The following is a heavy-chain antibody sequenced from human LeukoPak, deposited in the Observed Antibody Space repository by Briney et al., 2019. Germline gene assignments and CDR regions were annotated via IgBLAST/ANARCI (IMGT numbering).Heavy chain of an antibody. Sequence: GGSLRLSCAASGFTFSSNYMSWVRQAPGKGLEWVSVIYSGGSTYYADSVKGRFTISRDNSKNTLYLQMNSLRAEDTAVYYCARDKRAAGSGWFFYWGQGTLVTVSS. CDR2: IYSGGST. D-gene: IGHD6-19*01. CDR1: GFTFSSNY. V-gene: IGHV3-53*01. J-gene: IGHJ4*02. CDR3: ARDKRAAGSGWFFY.